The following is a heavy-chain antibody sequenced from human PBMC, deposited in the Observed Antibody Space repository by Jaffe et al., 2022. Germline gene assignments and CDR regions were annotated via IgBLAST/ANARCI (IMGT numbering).Heavy chain of an antibody. J-gene: IGHJ3*02. CDR1: GFTVSSNY. CDR3: ARYCSSTSCYAVWDAFDI. Sequence: EVQLVESGGGLVQPGGSLRLSCAASGFTVSSNYMSWVRQAPGKGLEWVSVIYSGGSTYYADSVKGRFTISRHNSKNTLYLQMNSLRAEDTAVYYCARYCSSTSCYAVWDAFDIWGQGTMVTVSS. D-gene: IGHD2-2*01. CDR2: IYSGGST. V-gene: IGHV3-53*04.